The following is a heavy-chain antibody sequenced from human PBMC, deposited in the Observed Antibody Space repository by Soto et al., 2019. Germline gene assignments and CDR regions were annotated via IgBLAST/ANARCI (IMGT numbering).Heavy chain of an antibody. D-gene: IGHD3-3*01. Sequence: ASVKVSCKASGYTFTSYDINWVRQATGQGLEWMGWMNPNSGNTGYAQKFQGRVTMTRNTSISTAYMELSSLRSEDTAVYYCARIESPDFWSGPPLAYYYYYMDVWGKGTTVTVSS. J-gene: IGHJ6*03. CDR3: ARIESPDFWSGPPLAYYYYYMDV. CDR2: MNPNSGNT. V-gene: IGHV1-8*01. CDR1: GYTFTSYD.